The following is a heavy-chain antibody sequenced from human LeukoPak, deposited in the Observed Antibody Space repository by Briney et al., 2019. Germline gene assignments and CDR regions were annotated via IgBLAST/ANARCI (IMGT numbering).Heavy chain of an antibody. CDR1: GFTFSSYG. D-gene: IGHD2-2*01. CDR3: AKDVATRSTNYYYYGMDV. Sequence: GRSLRLSCAASGFTFSSYGMHWVRQAPGKGLEWVAVMSYDGSNKYYADSVKGRFTISRDNSKNTLYLQMNSLRAEDTAVYYCAKDVATRSTNYYYYGMDVWGQGTTVTVSS. J-gene: IGHJ6*02. CDR2: MSYDGSNK. V-gene: IGHV3-30*18.